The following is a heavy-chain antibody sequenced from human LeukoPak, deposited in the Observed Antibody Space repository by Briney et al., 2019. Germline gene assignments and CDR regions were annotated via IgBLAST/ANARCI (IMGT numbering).Heavy chain of an antibody. CDR2: INSDGSSA. CDR3: TRDQYNSGWYYFDY. Sequence: GGSLRLSCAASGFTFSTYWMYWVRQAPGKGLVWVSRINSDGSSASYADSVKGRFTISRDNAKNTLYLQMNSLRAEDTAVYYCTRDQYNSGWYYFDYWGQGTLVTVSS. CDR1: GFTFSTYW. V-gene: IGHV3-74*01. D-gene: IGHD6-19*01. J-gene: IGHJ4*02.